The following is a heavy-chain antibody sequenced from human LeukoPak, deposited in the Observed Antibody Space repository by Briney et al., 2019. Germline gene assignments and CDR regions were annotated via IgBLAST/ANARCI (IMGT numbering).Heavy chain of an antibody. CDR2: IHNGGST. J-gene: IGHJ4*02. CDR3: ATDRGVYSYGQEVF. V-gene: IGHV4-39*07. D-gene: IGHD5-18*01. CDR1: GGSITNNNYY. Sequence: PSETLSLTCTVSGGSITNNNYYWGWIRQPPGKGLEWIVSIHNGGSTYYNPSLESRVTISVDTSKNQFSLKLSSVTAADTAVYYCATDRGVYSYGQEVFWGQGTLVTVSS.